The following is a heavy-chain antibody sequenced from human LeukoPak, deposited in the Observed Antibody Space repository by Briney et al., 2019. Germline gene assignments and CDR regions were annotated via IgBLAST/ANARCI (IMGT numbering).Heavy chain of an antibody. J-gene: IGHJ4*02. Sequence: QPGGSLRLSCAASEFTFSSYAMSWVRQAPGKGLQWVSAISGSAGSTYYADSVKGRFTISRDNSKNTLYLQMNSLRAEDTAVYYCASYDVLTGYSRHPLKRWGQGTLVTVSS. CDR2: ISGSAGST. CDR3: ASYDVLTGYSRHPLKR. D-gene: IGHD3-9*01. CDR1: EFTFSSYA. V-gene: IGHV3-23*01.